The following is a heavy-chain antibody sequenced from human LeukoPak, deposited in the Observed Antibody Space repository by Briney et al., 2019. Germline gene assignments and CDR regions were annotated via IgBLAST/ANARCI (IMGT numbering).Heavy chain of an antibody. D-gene: IGHD1-26*01. CDR2: IYSGGST. V-gene: IGHV3-53*01. Sequence: PGGSLRLSCEASGFTFGDYGMSWVRQAPGKGLEWVSIIYSGGSTFYADSVKGRFTISRDNSKNTLYLQMNSLRAEDTAVYYCARGGSYLSAFDIWGQGTMVTVSS. CDR1: GFTFGDYG. J-gene: IGHJ3*02. CDR3: ARGGSYLSAFDI.